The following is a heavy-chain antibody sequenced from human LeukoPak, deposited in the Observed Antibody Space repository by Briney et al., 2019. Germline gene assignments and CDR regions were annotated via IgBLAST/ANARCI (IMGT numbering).Heavy chain of an antibody. J-gene: IGHJ4*02. CDR2: SYHGGST. CDR1: GYSISSGYY. Sequence: SETLSLTCAASGYSISSGYYRCCIRQPRREGLGWIGISYHGGSTYYKPSLKSRVTISVDKSKNQFPLKLDTVTAEDAAVYYCAGRGGTKGYWGQGTLVTVSS. CDR3: AGRGGTKGY. D-gene: IGHD2-2*01. V-gene: IGHV4-38-2*01.